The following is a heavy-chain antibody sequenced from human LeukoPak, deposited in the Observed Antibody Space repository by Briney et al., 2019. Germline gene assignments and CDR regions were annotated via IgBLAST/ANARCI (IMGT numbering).Heavy chain of an antibody. CDR3: ARDWWNSGSYHRAFDI. J-gene: IGHJ3*02. D-gene: IGHD1-26*01. Sequence: ASVKVSCKASGYTFTSYGISWVRQAPGQWLEWMGWINTNTGNPTYAQGFTGRFVFSLDTSVSTAYLQISSLKAEDTAVYYCARDWWNSGSYHRAFDIWGQGTMVTVSS. V-gene: IGHV7-4-1*02. CDR2: INTNTGNP. CDR1: GYTFTSYG.